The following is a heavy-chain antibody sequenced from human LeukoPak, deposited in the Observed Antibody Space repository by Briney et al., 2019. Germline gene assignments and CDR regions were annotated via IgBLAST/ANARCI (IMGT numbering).Heavy chain of an antibody. CDR3: ARTYYDSSGYLDY. Sequence: GGSLRLSCAASGFTVSRNYMSWVRQAPGKGLEWVSVIYSGGSTYYADSVKGRFTISRDNSKNTLYLQMNSLRAEDTAVYYCARTYYDSSGYLDYWGQGALVTVSS. J-gene: IGHJ4*02. CDR1: GFTVSRNY. V-gene: IGHV3-53*01. CDR2: IYSGGST. D-gene: IGHD3-22*01.